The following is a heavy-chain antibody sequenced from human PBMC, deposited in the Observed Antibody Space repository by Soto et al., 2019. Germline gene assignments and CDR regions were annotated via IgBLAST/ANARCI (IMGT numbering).Heavy chain of an antibody. CDR2: INPSGGST. CDR3: ASAPAYDAFDI. Sequence: ASEKVSCKASGYTFTSCYMHWVRQAPGQGLEWMGIINPSGGSTSYAQKFQGRVTMTRGTATSTVYMELRSLRSEDTAVYSCASAPAYDAFDIWGQGTMVTVSS. V-gene: IGHV1-46*01. CDR1: GYTFTSCY. J-gene: IGHJ3*02.